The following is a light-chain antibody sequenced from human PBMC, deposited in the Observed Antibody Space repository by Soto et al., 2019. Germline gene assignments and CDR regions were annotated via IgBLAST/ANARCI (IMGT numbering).Light chain of an antibody. Sequence: QSVLTQPPSVSGAPGQRVTISCTGSSSNIGAGYDVHWYQQFSGTAPKLLIYGNSNRPSGVPDRFSGSKSGTSASLAITGLQAEDEADYYCQSYDSSLSASVVFGGGTQLTVL. CDR2: GNS. CDR1: SSNIGAGYD. J-gene: IGLJ2*01. CDR3: QSYDSSLSASVV. V-gene: IGLV1-40*01.